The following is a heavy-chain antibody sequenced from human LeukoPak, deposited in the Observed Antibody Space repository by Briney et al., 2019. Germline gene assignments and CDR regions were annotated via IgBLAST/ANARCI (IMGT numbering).Heavy chain of an antibody. V-gene: IGHV4-4*07. Sequence: SETLSLTCTVSGGSISSYYWSWIRQPAGKGLEWIGRIYTSGSTNYNPSLKSRVTISVDTSKNQFSLKLSSVTAADTAVYYCARLEVDFWSGNAGVAWFDPWGQGTLVTVSS. J-gene: IGHJ5*02. CDR1: GGSISSYY. CDR2: IYTSGST. CDR3: ARLEVDFWSGNAGVAWFDP. D-gene: IGHD3-3*01.